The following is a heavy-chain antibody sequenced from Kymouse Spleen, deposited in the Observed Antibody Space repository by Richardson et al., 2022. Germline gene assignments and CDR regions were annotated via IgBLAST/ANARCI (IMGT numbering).Heavy chain of an antibody. CDR1: GGSFSGYY. CDR2: INHSGST. J-gene: IGHJ4*02. CDR3: ARIYDILTGYYRGYYFDY. D-gene: IGHD3-9*01. Sequence: QVQLQQWGAGLLKPSETLSLTCAVYGGSFSGYYWSWIRQPPGKGLEWIGEINHSGSTNYNPSLKSRVTISVDTSKNQFSLKLSSVTAADTAVYYCARIYDILTGYYRGYYFDYWGQGTLVTVSS. V-gene: IGHV4-34*01.